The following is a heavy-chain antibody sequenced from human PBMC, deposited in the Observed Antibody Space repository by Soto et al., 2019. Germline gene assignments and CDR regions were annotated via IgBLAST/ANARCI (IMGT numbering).Heavy chain of an antibody. CDR1: GGSFSVYY. J-gene: IGHJ4*02. CDR2: INHSGST. Sequence: SETLSLTCSVYGGSFSVYYWSWIRQPPGKGLEWIGEINHSGSTNYNPSLKSRVTISVDTSKNQFSLKLSSVTAADTAVYYCARGPIAVAGTPFDYWGQGTLVTVSS. V-gene: IGHV4-34*01. D-gene: IGHD6-19*01. CDR3: ARGPIAVAGTPFDY.